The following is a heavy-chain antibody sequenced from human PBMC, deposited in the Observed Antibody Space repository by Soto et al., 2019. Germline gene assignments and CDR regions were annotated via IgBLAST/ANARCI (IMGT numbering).Heavy chain of an antibody. CDR2: IIPIFGTT. CDR1: GGTLSSYV. D-gene: IGHD2-15*01. J-gene: IGHJ4*02. V-gene: IGHV1-69*13. Sequence: GAAVKVSCKASGGTLSSYVISWVRQAPGQGLEWMGGIIPIFGTTTYGEKFQGRVTITADESTGTTYMELSSLKSEDTAVYYCARDPRQDCSGETCYYSWGQGTMVTVSS. CDR3: ARDPRQDCSGETCYYS.